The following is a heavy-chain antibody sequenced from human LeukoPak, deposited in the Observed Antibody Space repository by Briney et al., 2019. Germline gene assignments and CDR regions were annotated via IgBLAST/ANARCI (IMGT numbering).Heavy chain of an antibody. V-gene: IGHV3-23*01. CDR2: ISGSGGST. CDR3: ARDLGSSGWFDP. D-gene: IGHD6-6*01. CDR1: GFSFSSYV. Sequence: GGSLRLSCAASGFSFSSYVMNWVRQAPGKGLEWVSAISGSGGSTYYADSVKGRFTISRDNSKNTFYLQMNSLRAEDTAVYYCARDLGSSGWFDPWGQGTLVTVSS. J-gene: IGHJ5*02.